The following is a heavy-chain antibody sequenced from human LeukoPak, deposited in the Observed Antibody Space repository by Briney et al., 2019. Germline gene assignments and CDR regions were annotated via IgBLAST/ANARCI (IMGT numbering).Heavy chain of an antibody. CDR3: AGVKEDTAMVGVYYYYYMDV. CDR1: GGSIFSYY. J-gene: IGHJ6*03. D-gene: IGHD5-18*01. Sequence: SETLSLTCTVSGGSIFSYYWSWIRQPAGKGLEWIGRIYNSDNTNYNPSLKSRVTISVDTSKNQFSLKLSSVTAADTAVYYCAGVKEDTAMVGVYYYYYMDVWGKGTTVTISS. CDR2: IYNSDNT. V-gene: IGHV4-4*07.